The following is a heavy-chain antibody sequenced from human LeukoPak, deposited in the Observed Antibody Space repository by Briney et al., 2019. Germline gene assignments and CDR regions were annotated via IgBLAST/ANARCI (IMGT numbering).Heavy chain of an antibody. CDR1: GGSISNYY. V-gene: IGHV4-59*08. CDR2: IYYSGST. D-gene: IGHD2-2*01. Sequence: NPSETLSLTCTVSGGSISNYYWNWIRQPPGKGLEWIGYIYYSGSTNYNPSLKSRVTISVDTSKNQFSLKLSSMTAADTAVYYCARSDCSTTSCVAYYGMDVWGQGTTVTVSS. CDR3: ARSDCSTTSCVAYYGMDV. J-gene: IGHJ6*02.